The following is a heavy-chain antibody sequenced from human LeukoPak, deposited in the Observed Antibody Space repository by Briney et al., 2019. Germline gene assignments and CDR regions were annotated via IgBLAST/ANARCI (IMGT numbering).Heavy chain of an antibody. CDR3: AREGSSGPGVDY. Sequence: ASVKVSCKASEYTFTGYYMHWVRQAPGQGLEWMGWINPNSGGTNYAQKFQGRVTMTRDTSISTAYMELSRLRSDDTAVYYCAREGSSGPGVDYWGQGTLVTVSS. D-gene: IGHD1-14*01. V-gene: IGHV1-2*02. J-gene: IGHJ4*02. CDR2: INPNSGGT. CDR1: EYTFTGYY.